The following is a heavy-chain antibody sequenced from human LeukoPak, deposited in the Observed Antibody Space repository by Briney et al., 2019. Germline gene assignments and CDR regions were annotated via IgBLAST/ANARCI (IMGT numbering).Heavy chain of an antibody. CDR1: GFSFSSYN. CDR2: ISSSSSYI. Sequence: GGSLRLSCEAFGFSFSSYNMDWVRQAPGKGLEWVPFISSSSSYIYYADSVKGRFTISRDNAKNSLYLQMNSLRAEDTAVYYCARSLWFGEFSDYWGQGTLVTVSS. CDR3: ARSLWFGEFSDY. D-gene: IGHD3-10*01. J-gene: IGHJ4*02. V-gene: IGHV3-21*01.